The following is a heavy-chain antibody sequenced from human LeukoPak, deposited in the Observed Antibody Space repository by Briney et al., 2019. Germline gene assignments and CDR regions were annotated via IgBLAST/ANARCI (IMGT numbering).Heavy chain of an antibody. V-gene: IGHV1-46*01. CDR2: INPSGGST. J-gene: IGHJ4*02. CDR1: GYTFTSYY. Sequence: GASVKVSCKASGYTFTSYYMHWVRQAPGQGLEWMGIINPSGGSTSYAQKFQGRVTMTRDMSTSTVYMELSSLRSEDTAVYYCAIYYYGSGSSTNYFDYWGQGTLVTVSS. CDR3: AIYYYGSGSSTNYFDY. D-gene: IGHD3-10*01.